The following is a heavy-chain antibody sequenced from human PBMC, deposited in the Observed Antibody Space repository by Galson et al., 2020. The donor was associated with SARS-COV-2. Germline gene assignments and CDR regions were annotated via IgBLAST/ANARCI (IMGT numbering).Heavy chain of an antibody. CDR1: GFTFSSYW. CDR2: IKQDGSEK. Sequence: GGSLRLSCAASGFTFSSYWMSWVRQAPGKGLEWVANIKQDGSEKYYVDSVKGRFTISRDNAKNSLYLQMNSLRAEDTAVYYCARAALYYDSLGYGYWGQGTLVTVSS. CDR3: ARAALYYDSLGYGY. D-gene: IGHD3-22*01. V-gene: IGHV3-7*01. J-gene: IGHJ4*02.